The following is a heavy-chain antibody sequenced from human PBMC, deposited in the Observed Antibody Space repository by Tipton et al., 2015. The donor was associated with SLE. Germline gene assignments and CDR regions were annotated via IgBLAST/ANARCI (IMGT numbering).Heavy chain of an antibody. V-gene: IGHV4-31*03. D-gene: IGHD6-25*01. CDR3: ARAPAGLYYFDY. CDR2: IYYSGST. Sequence: LSLTCTVSGGSISSGGYYWSWIRQHPGKGLEWIGYIYYSGSTYYNPSLKSRVTISVDTSKNQFSLKLSSVTAADTAVYYCARAPAGLYYFDYWGQGTLVTVSS. J-gene: IGHJ4*02. CDR1: GGSISSGGYY.